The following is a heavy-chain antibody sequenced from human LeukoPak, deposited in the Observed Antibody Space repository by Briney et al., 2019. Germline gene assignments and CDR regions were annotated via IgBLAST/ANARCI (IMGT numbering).Heavy chain of an antibody. J-gene: IGHJ4*02. CDR1: GFTFSSYW. V-gene: IGHV3-7*01. CDR2: IKRDGSEK. CDR3: AAYCGGDCSLKAFDY. Sequence: AGGSLRLSCAASGFTFSSYWMTWVRQAPGKGLEWVANIKRDGSEKYYMDSVKGRFTISRDNAKSSLYLQMNSLRAEDTAVYYCAAYCGGDCSLKAFDYWGQGTLVTVSS. D-gene: IGHD2-21*01.